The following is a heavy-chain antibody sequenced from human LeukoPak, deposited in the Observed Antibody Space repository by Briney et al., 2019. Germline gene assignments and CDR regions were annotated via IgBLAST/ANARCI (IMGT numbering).Heavy chain of an antibody. CDR3: AGHVDMAAAVDY. CDR2: IYPGGGT. CDR1: GDSVNNKF. V-gene: IGHV4-59*08. J-gene: IGHJ4*02. Sequence: SETLSLTCTVLGDSVNNKFCSWIRQPAGKGLEWIGHIYPGGGTNYNPSLKSRVTISLDTSKKHFSLKLSSVTAADTAVYYCAGHVDMAAAVDYWGQGTLVTVSS. D-gene: IGHD6-13*01.